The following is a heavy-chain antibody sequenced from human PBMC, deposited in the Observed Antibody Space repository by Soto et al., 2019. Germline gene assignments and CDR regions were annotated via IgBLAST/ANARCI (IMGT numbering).Heavy chain of an antibody. CDR2: IYYRGST. CDR3: ARRRIVVVTAFDY. D-gene: IGHD2-21*02. Sequence: SETLSLTCTVSGGSISSSSYYWGWIRQPPGQGLEWIGSIYYRGSTYYNPSLKSRVTISVDTSKNQFSLKLRSVTAADTAVYYCARRRIVVVTAFDYWGQGTLVAVSS. J-gene: IGHJ4*02. V-gene: IGHV4-39*01. CDR1: GGSISSSSYY.